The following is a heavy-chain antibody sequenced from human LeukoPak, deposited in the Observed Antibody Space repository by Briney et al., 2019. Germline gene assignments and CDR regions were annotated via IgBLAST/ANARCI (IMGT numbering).Heavy chain of an antibody. CDR2: ISYDGSNK. Sequence: GGSLRLSCAASGYTFSSYAMHWVREAPGKGLEWVAVISYDGSNKYYADSVKGRFTISRDNSKNTLYLQMNSLRAEDTAVYYCARDSKTSLGNWFDPWGQGTLVTVSS. CDR3: ARDSKTSLGNWFDP. CDR1: GYTFSSYA. V-gene: IGHV3-30*04. J-gene: IGHJ5*02.